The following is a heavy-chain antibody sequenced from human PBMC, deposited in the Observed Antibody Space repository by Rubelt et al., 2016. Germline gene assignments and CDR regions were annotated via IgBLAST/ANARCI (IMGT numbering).Heavy chain of an antibody. Sequence: VQLVESGGGLVKPGGSLRLSCVASGFTFKNAWMTWVRQAPGKGLEWVGYIYYTGSTNYIPSLESRVTISVDTSKKQFSLKPNSVTAAETAVYYCACRIGYYGVDVWGQGTTVTVSS. V-gene: IGHV4-59*01. D-gene: IGHD2-15*01. CDR2: IYYTGST. CDR1: GFTFKNAW. J-gene: IGHJ6*02. CDR3: ACRIGYYGVDV.